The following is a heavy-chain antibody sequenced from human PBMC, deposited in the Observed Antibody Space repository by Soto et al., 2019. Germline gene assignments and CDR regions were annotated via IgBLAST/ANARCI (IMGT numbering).Heavy chain of an antibody. J-gene: IGHJ4*02. D-gene: IGHD2-2*01. Sequence: ASVKVSCKVSGYSLSDLSIHWVRQAPEKGLEWMGGLDAEDGETIYAQKLQGRGTMTEDTSTDTAYMELSSLTSEDTAMYYCATLPRTIERTPAAIWSFDSWGQGTLVTVSS. V-gene: IGHV1-24*01. CDR1: GYSLSDLS. CDR2: LDAEDGET. CDR3: ATLPRTIERTPAAIWSFDS.